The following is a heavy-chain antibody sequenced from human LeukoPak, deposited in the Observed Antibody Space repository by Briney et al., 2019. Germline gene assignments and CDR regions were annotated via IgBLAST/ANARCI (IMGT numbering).Heavy chain of an antibody. J-gene: IGHJ4*02. Sequence: GGSLRLSCAASGFTFSSYAMSWVRQAPGKGLEWVSAISGSGGSTYYVDSVKGRFTISRDNSKNTLYLQMNSLRAEDTAVYYCARHLNYYFDYWGQGTLVTVSS. CDR1: GFTFSSYA. V-gene: IGHV3-23*01. D-gene: IGHD3-10*01. CDR3: ARHLNYYFDY. CDR2: ISGSGGST.